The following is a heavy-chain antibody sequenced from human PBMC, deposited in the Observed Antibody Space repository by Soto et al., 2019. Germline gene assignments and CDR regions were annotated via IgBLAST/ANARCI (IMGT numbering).Heavy chain of an antibody. D-gene: IGHD6-13*01. V-gene: IGHV3-21*01. CDR3: ARNIYSSSPWYYGMDV. Sequence: GGSLRLACAASGFTFSSYSMNWVRQAPGKGLEWVSSISSSSSYIYYADSVKGRFTISRDNAKNSLYLQMNSLRAEDTAVYYCARNIYSSSPWYYGMDVWGQGTTVTVS. J-gene: IGHJ6*02. CDR2: ISSSSSYI. CDR1: GFTFSSYS.